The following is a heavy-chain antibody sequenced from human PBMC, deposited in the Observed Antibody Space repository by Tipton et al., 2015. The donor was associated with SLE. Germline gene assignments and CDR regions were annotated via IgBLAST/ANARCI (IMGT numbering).Heavy chain of an antibody. CDR2: IYYSGST. D-gene: IGHD6-6*01. Sequence: TLSLTCTVSGGSISSYYWSWIRQPPGKGLEWIGYIYYSGSTNYNPSLKSRVTISVDTPKNQFSLKLSSVTAADTAVYYCARERSSSFQHWGQGTLVTVSS. CDR1: GGSISSYY. J-gene: IGHJ1*01. CDR3: ARERSSSFQH. V-gene: IGHV4-59*12.